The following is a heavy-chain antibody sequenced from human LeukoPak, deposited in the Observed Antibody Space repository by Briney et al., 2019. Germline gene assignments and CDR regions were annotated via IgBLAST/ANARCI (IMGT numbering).Heavy chain of an antibody. J-gene: IGHJ6*03. D-gene: IGHD6-13*01. CDR3: AKDRHSSSSCYYYYMDV. CDR1: GFTFSSYG. V-gene: IGHV3-30*02. CDR2: IRYDGSNK. Sequence: GGSLRLSCAASGFTFSSYGMHWVRQAPGKGLEWVAFIRYDGSNKYYADSVKGRFTISRDNSKNTLYLQMNSLRAEDTAVYYCAKDRHSSSSCYYYYMDVWGKGTTVTISS.